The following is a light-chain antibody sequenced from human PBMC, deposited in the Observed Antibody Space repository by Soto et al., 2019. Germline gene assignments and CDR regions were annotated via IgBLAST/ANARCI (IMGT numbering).Light chain of an antibody. CDR1: QSVSSSY. V-gene: IGKV3-20*01. Sequence: EIVLTQSPGTLSLSPGERATLSCRASQSVSSSYLAWYQQKPGQAPRLLIYGASNSATGIPDRFSGSGSGTDVTLTISRLEPDDFAVYYCQQYGSSPFTFGPGTNVDIK. CDR3: QQYGSSPFT. J-gene: IGKJ3*01. CDR2: GAS.